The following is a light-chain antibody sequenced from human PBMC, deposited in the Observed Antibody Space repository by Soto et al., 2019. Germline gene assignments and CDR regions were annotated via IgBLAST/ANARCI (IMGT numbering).Light chain of an antibody. CDR1: RSIGNY. CDR2: ATS. Sequence: EVVLTQSPATLSLSPGEGATLYCRASRSIGNYLAWYQQKPGQAPRLLIYATSNRATGIPARFSGSGSGTDFTLIINRLEPEDFAVYYCQQYGSSPITFGQGTRLEIK. CDR3: QQYGSSPIT. V-gene: IGKV3-20*01. J-gene: IGKJ5*01.